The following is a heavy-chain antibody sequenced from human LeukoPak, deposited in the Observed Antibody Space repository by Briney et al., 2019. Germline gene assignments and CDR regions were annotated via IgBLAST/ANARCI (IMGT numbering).Heavy chain of an antibody. D-gene: IGHD3-9*01. CDR3: ARESSQYYDILRGLNWFDP. CDR2: IYYSGST. CDR1: GGSISSSSYY. J-gene: IGHJ5*02. V-gene: IGHV4-39*07. Sequence: SETLSLTCTVSGGSISSSSYYWGWIRQPPGKGLEWIGSIYYSGSTYYNPSLKSRVTISVDTSKNQFSLKLSSVTAADTAVYYCARESSQYYDILRGLNWFDPWGQGTLVTVSS.